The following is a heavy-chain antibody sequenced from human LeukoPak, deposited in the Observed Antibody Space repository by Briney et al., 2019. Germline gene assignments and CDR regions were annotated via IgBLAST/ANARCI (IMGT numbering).Heavy chain of an antibody. J-gene: IGHJ4*02. CDR1: GFTFSSYG. CDR3: AKDPRAYCGGDCYMYYFDY. Sequence: GGSLRLSCAASGFTFSSYGMHWVRQAPGKGLEWVAFIRYDGSNNYYADSVKGRFTISRDNSKNTLYLQMNSLRAEDTAVYYCAKDPRAYCGGDCYMYYFDYWGQGTLVTVSS. CDR2: IRYDGSNN. V-gene: IGHV3-30*02. D-gene: IGHD2-21*02.